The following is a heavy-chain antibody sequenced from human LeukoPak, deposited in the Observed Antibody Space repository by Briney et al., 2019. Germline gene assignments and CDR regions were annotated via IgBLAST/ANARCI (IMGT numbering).Heavy chain of an antibody. CDR1: GFTFSSYA. J-gene: IGHJ4*02. D-gene: IGHD6-19*01. CDR3: AKTTTGYSSGRYPGWPVDC. Sequence: PGGSLRLSCAASGFTFSSYAIYWVRQAPGKGLEWVSGISGSGGITYFADPVKGRFTISRDNSKNTVYLQMNSLRAEDTAVYYCAKTTTGYSSGRYPGWPVDCWGQGTLVTVSS. V-gene: IGHV3-23*01. CDR2: ISGSGGIT.